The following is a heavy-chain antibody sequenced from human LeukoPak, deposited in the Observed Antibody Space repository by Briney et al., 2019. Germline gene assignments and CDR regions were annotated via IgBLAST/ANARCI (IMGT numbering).Heavy chain of an antibody. CDR3: AKDIRNHNYYYDSSGYYDY. CDR2: ISGSGGRT. Sequence: GGSLRLSCATSGFTFSSYGMTWVRQAPGKGLEWVSVISGSGGRTYYSDSVKGRFTISRDNSKNTLYLQMNTLRAEDTAVYYCAKDIRNHNYYYDSSGYYDYWGQGTLVTVSS. CDR1: GFTFSSYG. V-gene: IGHV3-23*01. J-gene: IGHJ4*02. D-gene: IGHD3-22*01.